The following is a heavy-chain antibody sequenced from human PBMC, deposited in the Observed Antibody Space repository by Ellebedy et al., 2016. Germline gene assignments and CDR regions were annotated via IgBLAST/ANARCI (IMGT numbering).Heavy chain of an antibody. D-gene: IGHD2/OR15-2a*01. V-gene: IGHV4-4*02. CDR3: ARGVFTLSFYYFDY. J-gene: IGHJ4*02. CDR2: IYHSGST. Sequence: SETLSLXXAVSGGSISSSNWWSWVRQPPGKGLEWIGEIYHSGSTNYNPSLKSRVTISVDKSKNQFSLKLSSVTAADTAVYYCARGVFTLSFYYFDYWGQGTLVTVSS. CDR1: GGSISSSNW.